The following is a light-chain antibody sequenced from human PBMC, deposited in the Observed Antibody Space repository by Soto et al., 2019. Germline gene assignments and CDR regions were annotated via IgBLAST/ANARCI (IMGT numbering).Light chain of an antibody. J-gene: IGKJ2*01. CDR2: KAS. CDR1: QSISSW. Sequence: DIQMTQSPSTLSASVGDRVTITCRASQSISSWLAWYQQKPGKAPKLLIYKASSLESGVPSRFSGSGSGTEFTITISSLQPDDVATYYCQQYNSYSGYTFGQGTKLEIK. V-gene: IGKV1-5*03. CDR3: QQYNSYSGYT.